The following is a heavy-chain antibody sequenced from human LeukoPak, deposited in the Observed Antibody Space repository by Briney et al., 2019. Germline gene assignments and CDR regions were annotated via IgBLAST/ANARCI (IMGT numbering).Heavy chain of an antibody. CDR1: GSSLSTSGMC. J-gene: IGHJ5*02. CDR2: IDWDDDK. V-gene: IGHV2-70*01. Sequence: SGPALAKPTQTLTLTCTFSGSSLSTSGMCVSWIRQPPGKALEWLALIDWDDDKYYSTSLKTRLTISKDTSKNQVVLTMTNMDPVDTATYYCARQIVGATTSWFDPWGQGTLVTVSS. CDR3: ARQIVGATTSWFDP. D-gene: IGHD1-26*01.